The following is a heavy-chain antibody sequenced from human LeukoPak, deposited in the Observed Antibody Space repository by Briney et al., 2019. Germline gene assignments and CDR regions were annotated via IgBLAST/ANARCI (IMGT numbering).Heavy chain of an antibody. CDR2: IKQDGSQK. J-gene: IGHJ3*02. CDR3: ARDVYDSGRGAFDI. Sequence: GGSLRLSCVASGFTSSRYWMTWFRQAPGKGLEWVANIKQDGSQKNYVDSVKGRFTISRDNAKNSLFLQMNSLRAEDTAVYYCARDVYDSGRGAFDIFGQGTMVTVSS. CDR1: GFTSSRYW. D-gene: IGHD3-10*01. V-gene: IGHV3-7*01.